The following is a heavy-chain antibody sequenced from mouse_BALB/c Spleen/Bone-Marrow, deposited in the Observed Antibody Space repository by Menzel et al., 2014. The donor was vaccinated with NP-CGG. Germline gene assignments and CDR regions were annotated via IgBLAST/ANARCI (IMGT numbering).Heavy chain of an antibody. CDR2: INPSNGAT. Sequence: MQLQQSGAELVNLGASVKLSCKASGYTFTIYDLYWVKQRPGQGLEWIGDINPSNGATNFNERFKSRATLTIDKSSSTAYMQLSSLTSEDSAVYYCTRGGYGNGFDYWGQGTALTVSS. CDR3: TRGGYGNGFDY. V-gene: IGHV1S16*01. CDR1: GYTFTIYD. D-gene: IGHD2-10*02. J-gene: IGHJ2*01.